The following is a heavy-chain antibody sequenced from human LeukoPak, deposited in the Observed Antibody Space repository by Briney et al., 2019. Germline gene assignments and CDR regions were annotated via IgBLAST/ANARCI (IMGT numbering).Heavy chain of an antibody. Sequence: PGGSLRLSCAASGFTFNNYAMHWVRQSPGRGLEWLAFISYDGYNEDYADSVRGRFSISRDNSKNTLYLQMSNLRPEDTAVYYCAKPKFSVLWFFDYWGQGSLVTVSS. CDR3: AKPKFSVLWFFDY. CDR1: GFTFNNYA. D-gene: IGHD3-9*01. J-gene: IGHJ4*02. CDR2: ISYDGYNE. V-gene: IGHV3-30*18.